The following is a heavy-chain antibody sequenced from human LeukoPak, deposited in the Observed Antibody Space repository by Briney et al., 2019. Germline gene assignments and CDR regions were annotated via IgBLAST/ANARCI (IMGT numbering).Heavy chain of an antibody. V-gene: IGHV1-46*01. CDR2: INPSDGST. CDR1: GDSFTKYY. CDR3: APSVRSGGSYYFDY. J-gene: IGHJ4*02. D-gene: IGHD2-15*01. Sequence: ASAKVSCKASGDSFTKYYMHWVRQAPGQGLEWMGIINPSDGSTTYTQKFQGRVTMTTDTSTSTVYMELSSLRSEDTAVYYCAPSVRSGGSYYFDYWGQGTLVTVSS.